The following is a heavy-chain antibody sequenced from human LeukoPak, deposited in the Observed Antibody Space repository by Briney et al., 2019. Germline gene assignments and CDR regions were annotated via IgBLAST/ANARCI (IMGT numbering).Heavy chain of an antibody. CDR2: ISGSGGST. V-gene: IGHV3-23*01. D-gene: IGHD3-10*01. J-gene: IGHJ4*02. Sequence: QPGGTLRLSCAASGFTFSSYGMSWVRQAPGKGLEWVSAISGSGGSTYYADSVKGRFTISRDNSKNTLYLQMNSLRAEDTAVYYCANAGVTILRGVTFDYWGQGTLVTVSS. CDR1: GFTFSSYG. CDR3: ANAGVTILRGVTFDY.